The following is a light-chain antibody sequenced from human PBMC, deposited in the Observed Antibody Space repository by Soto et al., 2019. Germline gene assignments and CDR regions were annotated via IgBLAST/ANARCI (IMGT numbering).Light chain of an antibody. CDR3: SSYTSTSAVV. CDR1: SSDVGGYNY. J-gene: IGLJ2*01. Sequence: QSVLTQPASVSGSPGQSITISCTGTSSDVGGYNYVSWYQQHPGKAPKVMIYEVSNRPSGVSSRFSGSKSGNTASLTISWLQTEDEADYYCSSYTSTSAVVFGGGTKLTVL. V-gene: IGLV2-14*01. CDR2: EVS.